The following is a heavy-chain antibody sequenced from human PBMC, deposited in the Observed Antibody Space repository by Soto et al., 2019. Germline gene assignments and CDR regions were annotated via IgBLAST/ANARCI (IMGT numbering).Heavy chain of an antibody. V-gene: IGHV3-66*04. CDR3: ATPYGSGSYYLTGAFDI. CDR1: GFTFSSYG. J-gene: IGHJ3*02. Sequence: PGGSLRLSCAASGFTFSSYGMHWVRQAPGKGLEWVSVIYSGGSTYYADSVKGRFTISRDNSKNTLYLQMNSLRAEDTAVYYCATPYGSGSYYLTGAFDIWGQGTMVTVSS. D-gene: IGHD3-10*01. CDR2: IYSGGST.